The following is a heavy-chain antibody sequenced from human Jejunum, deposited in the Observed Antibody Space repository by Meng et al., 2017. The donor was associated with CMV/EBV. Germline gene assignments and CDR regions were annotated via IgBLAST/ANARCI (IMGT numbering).Heavy chain of an antibody. V-gene: IGHV3-74*01. CDR2: IGGDGSIT. J-gene: IGHJ1*01. CDR1: GFTFSNYW. CDR3: INFSSGWH. D-gene: IGHD6-19*01. Sequence: LRLSCAASGFTFSNYWMHWVRQAPGKGLVWVSRIGGDGSITNYADSAKGRFTISRDNAKNTLYLQMNSLRDEDTAVYYCINFSSGWHWGQGTLVTVSS.